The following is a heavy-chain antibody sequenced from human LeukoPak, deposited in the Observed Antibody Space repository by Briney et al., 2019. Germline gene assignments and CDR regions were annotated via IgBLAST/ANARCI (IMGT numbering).Heavy chain of an antibody. Sequence: GGSLRLSCAAYGFTVSSNYMIWVRQAPGRGLEWVSVIYRGGSTYYADSVKGRFTISRDNSKNTLFLQMNSLRVEDTAVYYRAREYCSGGTCHPNWYDPWGQGTLVTVSS. D-gene: IGHD2-15*01. V-gene: IGHV3-53*01. CDR1: GFTVSSNY. CDR3: AREYCSGGTCHPNWYDP. CDR2: IYRGGST. J-gene: IGHJ5*02.